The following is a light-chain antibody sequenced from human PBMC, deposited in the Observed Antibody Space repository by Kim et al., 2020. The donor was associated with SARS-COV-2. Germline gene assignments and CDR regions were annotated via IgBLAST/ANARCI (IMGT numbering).Light chain of an antibody. CDR2: DVS. J-gene: IGLJ2*01. V-gene: IGLV2-11*01. CDR1: SSDVGSYNY. Sequence: GQSVTNSRTGTSSDVGSYNYVSWYQQHPGKAPKLMIYDVSKRPSGVPDRFSGSKSGNTASLTISGLQAEDEADYYCCSYAGSYGVVFGGGTQLTVL. CDR3: CSYAGSYGVV.